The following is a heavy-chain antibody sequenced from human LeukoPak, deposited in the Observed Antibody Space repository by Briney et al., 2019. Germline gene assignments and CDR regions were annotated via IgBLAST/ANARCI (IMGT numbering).Heavy chain of an antibody. CDR2: ITSGSKYI. J-gene: IGHJ4*02. Sequence: PGGSLRLSCAASQFAFSSYSMNWFRQAPGKGLEWVASITSGSKYIFYADSVKGRFTISRDNAENSLFLQMNSLRAEDTGVYYCARDEETVAGLNGFDLWGQGTLATVSS. V-gene: IGHV3-21*01. D-gene: IGHD6-19*01. CDR3: ARDEETVAGLNGFDL. CDR1: QFAFSSYS.